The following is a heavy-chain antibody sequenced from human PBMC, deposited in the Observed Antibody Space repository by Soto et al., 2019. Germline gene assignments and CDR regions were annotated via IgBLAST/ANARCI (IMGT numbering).Heavy chain of an antibody. V-gene: IGHV3-30*14. J-gene: IGHJ3*02. CDR3: VKGVSYAFDI. D-gene: IGHD2-8*01. Sequence: PEGSLRLSCAASGFTLSSYSMHWLRQAPGKGLEWVAVISYDETNTQAGAPVKGRFTISRDNSTNTLYLQMSSLRAEETPVYYCVKGVSYAFDIWGQEAMVTV. CDR2: ISYDETNT. CDR1: GFTLSSYS.